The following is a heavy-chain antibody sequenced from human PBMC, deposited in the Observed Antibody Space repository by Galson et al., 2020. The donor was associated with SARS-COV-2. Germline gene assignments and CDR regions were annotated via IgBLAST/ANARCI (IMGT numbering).Heavy chain of an antibody. J-gene: IGHJ4*02. CDR2: ITGGGGST. Sequence: GESLKISCAASGFTFSSYDMSWVRQAPGKGLEWVSAITGGGGSTYYADSVKGRFTISRDNSRNTLYLQMNSLRAEDTAAYYCAKPSDTAVVIPFEYWGQGTLVTVSP. CDR1: GFTFSSYD. D-gene: IGHD5-18*01. CDR3: AKPSDTAVVIPFEY. V-gene: IGHV3-23*01.